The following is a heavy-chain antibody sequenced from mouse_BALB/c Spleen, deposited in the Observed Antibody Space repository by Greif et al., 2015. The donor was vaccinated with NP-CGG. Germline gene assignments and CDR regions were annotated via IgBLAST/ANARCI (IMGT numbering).Heavy chain of an antibody. Sequence: QVQLQQSGAELVRPGASVKLSCKASGYTFTSYWINWVKQRPGQGLEWIGNIYPSDSYTNYNQKFKDKATLTVDKSSSTAYMQLSSPTSEDSAVYYCTRSHGNFWYFDVWGAGTTVTVSS. CDR1: GYTFTSYW. V-gene: IGHV1-69*02. CDR3: TRSHGNFWYFDV. J-gene: IGHJ1*01. D-gene: IGHD2-1*01. CDR2: IYPSDSYT.